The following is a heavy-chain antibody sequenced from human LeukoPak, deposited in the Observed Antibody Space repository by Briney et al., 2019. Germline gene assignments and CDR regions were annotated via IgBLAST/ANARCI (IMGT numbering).Heavy chain of an antibody. D-gene: IGHD3-10*01. CDR3: ARAERYYYGSRSYYLDY. CDR2: INPNSDGT. Sequence: ASVKVSRQASGYTFTGYYMHWLRQAPGQGLEWMGWINPNSDGTNYAQKFQGGVTMTSHMSISTAYMELSRLRSDDTAVYYCARAERYYYGSRSYYLDYWGQGTLVTVSS. V-gene: IGHV1-2*02. J-gene: IGHJ4*02. CDR1: GYTFTGYY.